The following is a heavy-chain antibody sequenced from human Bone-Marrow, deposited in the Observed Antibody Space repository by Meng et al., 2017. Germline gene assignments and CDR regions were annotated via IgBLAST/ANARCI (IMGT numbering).Heavy chain of an antibody. CDR1: GFTFSSYS. J-gene: IGHJ3*02. CDR2: ISSSSSYI. CDR3: ARDPVTMIVALSNDAFDI. Sequence: GESLKISCAASGFTFSSYSMNWVRQAPGKGLEWVSSISSSSSYIYYADSVKGRFTISRDNAKNSLYLQMNSLRAENTAVYYCARDPVTMIVALSNDAFDIWDQGTMVTVSS. V-gene: IGHV3-21*01. D-gene: IGHD3-22*01.